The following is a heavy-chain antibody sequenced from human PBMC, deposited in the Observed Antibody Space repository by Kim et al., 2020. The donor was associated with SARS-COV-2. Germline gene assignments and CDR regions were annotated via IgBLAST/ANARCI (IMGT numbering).Heavy chain of an antibody. CDR3: ARDWGSGVAEYYFDY. J-gene: IGHJ4*02. V-gene: IGHV3-33*01. D-gene: IGHD3-10*01. CDR2: IRSDGSNK. CDR1: GFTFTTYG. Sequence: GGSLRLSCAASGFTFTTYGMHWVRQAPGKGLEWVAVIRSDGSNKYYSDSVKGRFTISRDNSNNTLYLQMNSLRAEDTAEYYCARDWGSGVAEYYFDYWGRGTRVTVSS.